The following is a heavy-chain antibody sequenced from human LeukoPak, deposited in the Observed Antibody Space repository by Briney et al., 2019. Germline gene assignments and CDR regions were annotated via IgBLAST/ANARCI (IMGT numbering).Heavy chain of an antibody. CDR3: AKGSTYYYHSSGYYFDY. V-gene: IGHV3-30*18. D-gene: IGHD3-22*01. Sequence: SGGSLRLSCAASGFTFSSYGMHWVRQAPGKGLDWVAVISYDGSNKYYADSVKGRFTISRDNSKNTLYLQMNSLRAEDTAVYYCAKGSTYYYHSSGYYFDYWGQGTLVTVSS. CDR1: GFTFSSYG. J-gene: IGHJ4*02. CDR2: ISYDGSNK.